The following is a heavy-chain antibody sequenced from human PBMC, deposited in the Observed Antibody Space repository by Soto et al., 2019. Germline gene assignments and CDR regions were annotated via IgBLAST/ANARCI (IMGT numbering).Heavy chain of an antibody. V-gene: IGHV1-69*06. Sequence: SVKVSCKASGGTFSSYAISWVRQAPGQGLEWMGGIIPIFGTANYAQKFQGRVTITADKSTGTAYMELSSLRSEDTAVYYCARARGSSGSYNSYFDYWGQGTLVTVSS. CDR2: IIPIFGTA. J-gene: IGHJ4*02. D-gene: IGHD3-10*01. CDR1: GGTFSSYA. CDR3: ARARGSSGSYNSYFDY.